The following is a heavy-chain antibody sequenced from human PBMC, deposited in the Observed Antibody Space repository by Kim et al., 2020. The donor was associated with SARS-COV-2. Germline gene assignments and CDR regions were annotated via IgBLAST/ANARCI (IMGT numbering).Heavy chain of an antibody. V-gene: IGHV1-18*04. CDR2: ISAYNGNT. Sequence: ASVKVSCKASGYTFTSYGISWVRQAPGQGLEWMGWISAYNGNTNYAQKLQGRVTMTTDTSTSTAYMELRSLRSDDTAVYYCARGGITMVRGVIDCPTDWGQGTLVTVSS. CDR3: ARGGITMVRGVIDCPTD. D-gene: IGHD3-10*01. J-gene: IGHJ4*02. CDR1: GYTFTSYG.